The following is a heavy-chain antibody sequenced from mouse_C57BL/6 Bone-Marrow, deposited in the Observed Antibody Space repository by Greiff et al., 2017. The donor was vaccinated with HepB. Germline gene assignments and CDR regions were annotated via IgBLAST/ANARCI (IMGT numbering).Heavy chain of an antibody. D-gene: IGHD1-1*01. V-gene: IGHV1-55*01. CDR3: AGGGSGDYGMDY. J-gene: IGHJ4*01. CDR1: CYPFTSYW. CDR2: IYPGSGST. Sequence: QVQPQQPGAEPVKPGASVKMSRKASCYPFTSYWITWGKQRPGQGLEWIGDIYPGSGSTKYNEKFKRKATRTVDTSPSTAYMQLSSLTSEDSAVYYYAGGGSGDYGMDYWGRGTSVTVSS.